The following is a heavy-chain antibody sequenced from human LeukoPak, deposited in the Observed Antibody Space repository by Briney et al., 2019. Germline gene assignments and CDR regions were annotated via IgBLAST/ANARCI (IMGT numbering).Heavy chain of an antibody. D-gene: IGHD3-16*02. CDR1: GGTFSSYA. CDR2: IIPIFGTA. J-gene: IGHJ4*02. Sequence: GASVKVSCRASGGTFSSYAISWVRQAPGQGLEWMGGIIPIFGTANYAQKFQGRVTITTDESTSTAYMELSSLRSEDTAVYYCARGGLGELSSRNLYFDYWGQGTLVTVSS. CDR3: ARGGLGELSSRNLYFDY. V-gene: IGHV1-69*05.